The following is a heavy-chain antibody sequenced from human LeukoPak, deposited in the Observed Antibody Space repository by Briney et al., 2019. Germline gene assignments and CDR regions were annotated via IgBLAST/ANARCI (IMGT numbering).Heavy chain of an antibody. D-gene: IGHD1-26*01. V-gene: IGHV4-59*01. CDR1: GGSISSYY. Sequence: PSETLSLTCTVSGGSISSYYWSWLRQPPGKGLEWIGYIYYSGSTNYNPSLKSRVTISVDTSKNQFSLKLSSVTAAGTAVYYCARDRRKLGLDYWGQGTLVTVSS. J-gene: IGHJ4*02. CDR3: ARDRRKLGLDY. CDR2: IYYSGST.